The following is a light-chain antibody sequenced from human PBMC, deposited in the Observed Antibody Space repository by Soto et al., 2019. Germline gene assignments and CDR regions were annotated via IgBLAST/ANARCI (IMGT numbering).Light chain of an antibody. CDR1: SSNIGSNT. CDR2: SNN. J-gene: IGLJ2*01. CDR3: AAWNDSLKRVV. V-gene: IGLV1-44*01. Sequence: QSVLTQPPSASGTPGQRVTISCSGSSSNIGSNTVNWYQQLPGTAPKRLISSNNQRPSGVPDRFSGSKSGTSASLAISGLQAYDEADYYCAAWNDSLKRVVFGGGTKVTVL.